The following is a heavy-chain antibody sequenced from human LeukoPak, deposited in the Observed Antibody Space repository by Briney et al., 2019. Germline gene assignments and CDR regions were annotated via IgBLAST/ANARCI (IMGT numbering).Heavy chain of an antibody. CDR2: ISYSGST. V-gene: IGHV4-59*08. CDR3: ARQSQHSGYQAPDY. D-gene: IGHD5-12*01. CDR1: GGSISSYY. Sequence: LETLYLTCTVSGGSISSYYRSWIRQPPGKGLEWIGYISYSGSTNSNPSLKSRVTISVDTSKNQFSLKLSSVTAADTAVYYCARQSQHSGYQAPDYWGQGTLVTVSS. J-gene: IGHJ4*02.